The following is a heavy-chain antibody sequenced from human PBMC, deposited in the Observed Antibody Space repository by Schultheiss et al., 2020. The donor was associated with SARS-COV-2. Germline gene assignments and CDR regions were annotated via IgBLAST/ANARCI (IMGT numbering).Heavy chain of an antibody. J-gene: IGHJ5*02. Sequence: SETLSLTCTVSGYSINSGHYWGWIRQPPGKGLEWIGSIYHSGSTYYNPSLKSRVTISVDTSKNQFSLKLSSVTAADTAVYYCARDRGIAARPWGWFDPWGQGTLVTVSS. CDR2: IYHSGST. CDR3: ARDRGIAARPWGWFDP. D-gene: IGHD6-6*01. V-gene: IGHV4-38-2*02. CDR1: GYSINSGHY.